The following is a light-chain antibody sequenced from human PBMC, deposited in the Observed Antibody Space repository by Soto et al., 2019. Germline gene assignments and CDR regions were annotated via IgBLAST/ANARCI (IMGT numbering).Light chain of an antibody. Sequence: QSVLTQPPSASGTPGQRVTISCSGSSSNIGRNAVNWYQQLPGTAPKLLIYSHDQRPSGVPDRFSGSKSGTSASLAISGLQSEDEADYYCIAWDDSLKGPVLGGGTQLTVL. CDR2: SHD. CDR3: IAWDDSLKGPV. V-gene: IGLV1-44*01. CDR1: SSNIGRNA. J-gene: IGLJ3*02.